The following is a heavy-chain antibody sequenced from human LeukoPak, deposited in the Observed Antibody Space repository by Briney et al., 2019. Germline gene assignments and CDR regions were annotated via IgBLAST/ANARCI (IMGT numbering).Heavy chain of an antibody. V-gene: IGHV4-30-2*01. Sequence: SETLSLTCAVSGGSISSGGYSWTWLRQPPGKGLEWIGYIYHSGSTYYNPSLKSRVTISVDRSKNQFSLKLSSVTAADTAVYYCVRVSSSGYYEYYFDYWGQGTLVTVSS. CDR2: IYHSGST. CDR3: VRVSSSGYYEYYFDY. J-gene: IGHJ4*02. CDR1: GGSISSGGYS. D-gene: IGHD3-22*01.